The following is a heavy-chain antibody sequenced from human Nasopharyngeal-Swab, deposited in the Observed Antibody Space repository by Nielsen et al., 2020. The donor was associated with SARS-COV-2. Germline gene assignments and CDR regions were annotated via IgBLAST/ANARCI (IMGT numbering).Heavy chain of an antibody. CDR3: ARYCSTTSCPRGFDY. D-gene: IGHD2-2*01. J-gene: IGHJ4*02. CDR1: GFTFRSYW. CDR2: IKQSGSGQ. Sequence: GASLKISWAASGFTFRSYWMSWVREAPGKGLEGVAHIKQSGSGQYYVDSVKGRFTISRDNAKNSLSLQMNSLRAEDTAVYYCARYCSTTSCPRGFDYWGQGTLVTVSS. V-gene: IGHV3-7*01.